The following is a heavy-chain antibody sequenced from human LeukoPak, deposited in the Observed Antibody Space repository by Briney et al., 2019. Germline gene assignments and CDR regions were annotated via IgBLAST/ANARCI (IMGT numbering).Heavy chain of an antibody. J-gene: IGHJ3*02. V-gene: IGHV4-59*01. Sequence: SETLSLTCTVSGGSISSYYWSWIRQPPGKGLEWIGYIYYSGSTNYNPSLKSRVTISVDTSKNQFSLKLSSVTAADTAVYYCAREPSLSGAFDIWGQGTMVTVSS. CDR3: AREPSLSGAFDI. D-gene: IGHD1-26*01. CDR2: IYYSGST. CDR1: GGSISSYY.